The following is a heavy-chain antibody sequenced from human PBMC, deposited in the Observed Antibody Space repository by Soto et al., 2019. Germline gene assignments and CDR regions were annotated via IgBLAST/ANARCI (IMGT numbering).Heavy chain of an antibody. J-gene: IGHJ4*02. V-gene: IGHV1-2*04. CDR2: INPNSGGT. Sequence: ASVKVSCKASGYTFTGYYMHWVRQAPGQGLEWMGWINPNSGGTNYAQKFQGWVTMTRDTSISTAYMELSRLRSDDTAVYYCARDGGDGYNTTLFDYWGQGTLVT. CDR3: ARDGGDGYNTTLFDY. D-gene: IGHD5-12*01. CDR1: GYTFTGYY.